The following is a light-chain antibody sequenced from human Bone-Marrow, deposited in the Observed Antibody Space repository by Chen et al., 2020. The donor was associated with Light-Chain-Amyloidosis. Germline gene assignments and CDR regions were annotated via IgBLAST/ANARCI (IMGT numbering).Light chain of an antibody. CDR3: QVWDRSSDRPV. Sequence: SYVLTPPSSVSVAPGKTGTIACGGNNIGSTSVHWYQQTPGQAPLLVVYDDSDRPSGIPERLSCSNSGNTATLTISRVEAGDEADYYCQVWDRSSDRPVFGGGTKLTVL. CDR2: DDS. J-gene: IGLJ3*02. V-gene: IGLV3-21*03. CDR1: NIGSTS.